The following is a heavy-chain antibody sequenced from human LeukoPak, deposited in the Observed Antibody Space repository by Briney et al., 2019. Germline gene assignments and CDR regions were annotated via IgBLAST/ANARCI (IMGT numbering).Heavy chain of an antibody. V-gene: IGHV3-74*01. CDR3: ATPWSY. J-gene: IGHJ4*02. Sequence: GGSLRLSCVASGFTFTRYWMHWVRQVPGKGLVWVSRINTDWSSTSSEDSVKGRFTISRDNAKNTLYLQMDSLRTDDTAVYYCATPWSYWGQGILVTVSS. D-gene: IGHD3-3*01. CDR2: INTDWSST. CDR1: GFTFTRYW.